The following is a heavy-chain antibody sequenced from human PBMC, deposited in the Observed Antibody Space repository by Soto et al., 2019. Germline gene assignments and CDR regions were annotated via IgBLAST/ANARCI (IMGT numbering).Heavy chain of an antibody. V-gene: IGHV3-11*06. CDR2: ISSSSSYT. CDR3: ARVLYTPHYDILTGIPYYFDY. Sequence: PGGSLRLSCAGSGFTFSDYYMSWVRQAPGKGLEWVSSISSSSSYTYYADSVKGRFTISRDNSKNTLYLQMNSLRAEDTAVYYCARVLYTPHYDILTGIPYYFDYWGQGTLVTVSS. J-gene: IGHJ4*02. CDR1: GFTFSDYY. D-gene: IGHD3-9*01.